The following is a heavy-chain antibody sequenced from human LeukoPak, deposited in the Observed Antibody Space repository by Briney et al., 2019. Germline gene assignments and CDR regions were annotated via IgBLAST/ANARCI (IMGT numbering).Heavy chain of an antibody. Sequence: ASVKVSCKASGYTFTSYDINWVRQATGQGLEWMGWMNPNSGNTGYAQKFQGRGTITRNTSISTAYMELSSLRSEDTAVYYCARGRRRNWFDPWGQGTLVTVSS. CDR3: ARGRRRNWFDP. J-gene: IGHJ5*02. V-gene: IGHV1-8*03. CDR2: MNPNSGNT. CDR1: GYTFTSYD. D-gene: IGHD5-24*01.